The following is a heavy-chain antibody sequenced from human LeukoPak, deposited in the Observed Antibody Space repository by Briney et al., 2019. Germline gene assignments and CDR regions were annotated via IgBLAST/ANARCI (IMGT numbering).Heavy chain of an antibody. J-gene: IGHJ4*02. CDR1: GYTFTSYG. D-gene: IGHD1-26*01. CDR3: ARVGGSYPKLGLDY. V-gene: IGHV1-18*01. Sequence: ASVKVSCKASGYTFTSYGISWVRQAPGQGLEWMGWISAYNGNTNYAQKLQGRVTMTTDTSTSTAYMGLRSLRSDDTAVYYCARVGGSYPKLGLDYWGQGTLVTVSS. CDR2: ISAYNGNT.